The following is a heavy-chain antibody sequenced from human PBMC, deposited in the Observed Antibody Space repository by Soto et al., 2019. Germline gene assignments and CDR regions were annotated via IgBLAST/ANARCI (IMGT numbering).Heavy chain of an antibody. CDR2: ISANGDSA. D-gene: IGHD6-19*01. CDR3: AKGTGYSSAWYYDH. CDR1: GFTFSSYA. Sequence: GGSLRLSCAASGFTFSSYAVSWVRQAPGKGLEWVSTISANGDSADYADSVKGRFTVSRDNSENIYLQMNSLRAEDTAVYYCAKGTGYSSAWYYDHWGQGTQVTVSS. J-gene: IGHJ4*02. V-gene: IGHV3-23*01.